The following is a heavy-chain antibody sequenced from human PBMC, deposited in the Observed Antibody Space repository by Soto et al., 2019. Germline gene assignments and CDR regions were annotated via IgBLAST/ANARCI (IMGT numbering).Heavy chain of an antibody. CDR3: ARNRYDISGYYSSSYYYGMDV. J-gene: IGHJ6*02. V-gene: IGHV4-61*01. D-gene: IGHD3-22*01. CDR2: IYYSGST. CDR1: DVSVSSGSYY. Sequence: SETLSLTCTVSDVSVSSGSYYWSWIRQPPGKGLEWIGYIYYSGSTNYNPSLKSRVTISVDTSKSQLSLKLSSVTTADTAVYYCARNRYDISGYYSSSYYYGMDVWGQGTTVTVSS.